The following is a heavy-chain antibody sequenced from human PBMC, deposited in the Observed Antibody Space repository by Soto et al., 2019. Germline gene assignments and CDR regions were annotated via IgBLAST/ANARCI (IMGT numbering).Heavy chain of an antibody. V-gene: IGHV5-51*01. J-gene: IGHJ3*02. D-gene: IGHD3-22*01. CDR1: GYSFISYW. CDR3: ARQRDYYDSSGYYAADSFDI. CDR2: IYPGDSDT. Sequence: GESLKISCKGSGYSFISYWIGWVRQMPGKGLEWMGIIYPGDSDTRYSPSFQGQVTISADKSISTAYLQWSSLKASDTAMYYCARQRDYYDSSGYYAADSFDIWGQGTMVTVSS.